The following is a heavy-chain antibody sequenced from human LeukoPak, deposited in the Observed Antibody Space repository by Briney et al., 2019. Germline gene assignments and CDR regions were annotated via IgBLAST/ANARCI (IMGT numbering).Heavy chain of an antibody. J-gene: IGHJ4*02. V-gene: IGHV3-48*03. D-gene: IGHD3-9*01. CDR1: GFTFSSYE. CDR2: ISSSGSTI. CDR3: GRDHYDILTGYSHFDY. Sequence: PGGSLRLSCAASGFTFSSYEMNWVRQAPGKGLEWVSYISSSGSTIYYADSVKGRFTISRDNAKNSLYLQMNSLRAEDTAVYYRGRDHYDILTGYSHFDYWGQGTLVTVSS.